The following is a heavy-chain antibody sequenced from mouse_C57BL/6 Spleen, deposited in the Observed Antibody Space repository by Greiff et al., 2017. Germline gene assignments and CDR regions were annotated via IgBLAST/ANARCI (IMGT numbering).Heavy chain of an antibody. CDR1: GFTFSDYG. V-gene: IGHV5-17*01. CDR2: ISSGSSTI. CDR3: ARRDGKEGYYYAMDY. Sequence: EVKLMESGGGLVKPGGSLKLSCAASGFTFSDYGMHWVRQAPEKGLEWVAYISSGSSTIYYADTVKGRFTISRDNAKNTLFLQMTSLRSEDTAMYYCARRDGKEGYYYAMDYWGQGTSVTVSS. D-gene: IGHD2-1*01. J-gene: IGHJ4*01.